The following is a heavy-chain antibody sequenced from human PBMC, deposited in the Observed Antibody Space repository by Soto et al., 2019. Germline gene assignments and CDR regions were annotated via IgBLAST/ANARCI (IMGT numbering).Heavy chain of an antibody. D-gene: IGHD6-19*01. CDR1: GYTFTSYG. J-gene: IGHJ6*03. V-gene: IGHV1-18*01. CDR2: ISAYNGNT. Sequence: ASVKVSCKASGYTFTSYGISWVRQAPGQGLEWMGWISAYNGNTNYAQKLQGRVTMTTDTSTSTAYMELRSLRSDDTAVYYCARRSGRNYYYYYMDVWGKGTTVTVSS. CDR3: ARRSGRNYYYYYMDV.